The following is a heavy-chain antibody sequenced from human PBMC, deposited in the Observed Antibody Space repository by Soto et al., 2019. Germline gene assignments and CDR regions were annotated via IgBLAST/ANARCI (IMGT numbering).Heavy chain of an antibody. V-gene: IGHV3-21*01. Sequence: GGSLSLSCAASGFTFSSYSMNWVRQAPGKGLEWVSSISSSSSYIYYADSVKGRFTISRDNAKNSLYLQMNSLRAEDTAVYYCARDALTYYDFWSGYSNWFNPWGQGTLVTVSS. J-gene: IGHJ5*02. CDR2: ISSSSSYI. D-gene: IGHD3-3*01. CDR1: GFTFSSYS. CDR3: ARDALTYYDFWSGYSNWFNP.